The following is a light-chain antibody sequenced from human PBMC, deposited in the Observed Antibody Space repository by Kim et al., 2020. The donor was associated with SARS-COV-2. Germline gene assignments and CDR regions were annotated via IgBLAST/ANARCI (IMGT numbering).Light chain of an antibody. CDR3: QQYNTYPWT. V-gene: IGKV1-5*03. CDR2: KAS. J-gene: IGKJ1*01. Sequence: ASVGDRVTITCRASQSINIWLAWYQQKPGKAPKLLIYKASSLESGVPSRFSGSGSGTEFTLTISRLQPDDFATYYCQQYNTYPWTFGQGTKVDIK. CDR1: QSINIW.